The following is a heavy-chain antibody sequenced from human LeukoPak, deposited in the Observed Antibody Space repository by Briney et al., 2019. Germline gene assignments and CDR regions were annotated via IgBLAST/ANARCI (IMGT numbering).Heavy chain of an antibody. CDR3: ARDGGYCSSTSCHNTAFDI. CDR1: GFTFSSYA. V-gene: IGHV3-30-3*01. CDR2: ISYAGSNK. Sequence: GRSLRLSCAASGFTFSSYAMHWVRQAPGKGLEWVAVISYAGSNKYYADSVKGRFTISRDNSKNTLYLQMNSLRTEDTAVYYCARDGGYCSSTSCHNTAFDIWGQGTMVTVSS. D-gene: IGHD2-2*02. J-gene: IGHJ3*02.